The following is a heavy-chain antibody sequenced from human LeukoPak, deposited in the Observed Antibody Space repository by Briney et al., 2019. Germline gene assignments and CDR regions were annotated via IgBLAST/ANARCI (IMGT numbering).Heavy chain of an antibody. CDR1: GFTFSSYA. CDR2: ISGSGGST. J-gene: IGHJ4*02. CDR3: ARDGYCSGGRCYGYYFDY. V-gene: IGHV3-23*01. D-gene: IGHD2-15*01. Sequence: GGSLRLSCSAFGFTFSSYAMSWVRQAPGKGLEWISAISGSGGSTYYADSVKGRFTISRDNSKNTLYLQMNSLRAEHTAVYYCARDGYCSGGRCYGYYFDYWGQGTLVIVSS.